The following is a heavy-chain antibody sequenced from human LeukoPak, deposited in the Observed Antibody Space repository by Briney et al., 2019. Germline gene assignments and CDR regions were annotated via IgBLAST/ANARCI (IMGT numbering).Heavy chain of an antibody. V-gene: IGHV4-39*07. Sequence: KSSETLSLTCTVSGGSISSSSYYWGWIRQPPGKGLEWIGRIYYSGSTYYNPSLKSRVTISVDPSKKQFSLKLTSVTAADTAVYYCASRSGSYFGPLDYWGQGTLVTVSS. J-gene: IGHJ4*02. D-gene: IGHD1-26*01. CDR2: IYYSGST. CDR3: ASRSGSYFGPLDY. CDR1: GGSISSSSYY.